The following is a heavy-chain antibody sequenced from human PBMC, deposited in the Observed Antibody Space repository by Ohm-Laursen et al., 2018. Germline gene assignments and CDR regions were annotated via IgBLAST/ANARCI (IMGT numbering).Heavy chain of an antibody. Sequence: SDTLSLTCTVSGGSISSGGYYWSWIRQPPGKGLEWIGYIYFSGSTYNNPSLKSRVTISVDTSKNQFSLKLSSVTAADTAVYYCARFPQTEDAFDIWGQGSMVTVSS. V-gene: IGHV4-31*03. D-gene: IGHD1-14*01. CDR2: IYFSGST. CDR1: GGSISSGGYY. CDR3: ARFPQTEDAFDI. J-gene: IGHJ3*02.